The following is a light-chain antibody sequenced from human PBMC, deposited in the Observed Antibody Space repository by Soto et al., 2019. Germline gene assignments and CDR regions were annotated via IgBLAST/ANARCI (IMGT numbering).Light chain of an antibody. CDR2: EVS. Sequence: QSVLTQPASVSGSPGQSITIYCTGTRSDVGGYKYVSWYQQHPGKVPKLMIYEVSNRPSGVSNRVSGSKSGNTASLTISGLQAEDEADYYCSSYTSSSTLWVFGGGTKLTVL. CDR3: SSYTSSSTLWV. CDR1: RSDVGGYKY. V-gene: IGLV2-14*01. J-gene: IGLJ3*02.